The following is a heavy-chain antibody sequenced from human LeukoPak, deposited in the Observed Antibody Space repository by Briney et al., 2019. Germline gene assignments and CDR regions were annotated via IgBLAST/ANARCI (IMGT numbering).Heavy chain of an antibody. J-gene: IGHJ4*02. Sequence: SETLSLTCVVSGGSMIHSYWSWIRQSPGRGLEWMGLILNTGATHDNPSLVSRVTISVDTSKNQFSLKLTSVTAADTAVYFCARGRYYNNGYPFFDTWGQGILVTVSS. CDR2: ILNTGAT. CDR3: ARGRYYNNGYPFFDT. CDR1: GGSMIHSY. D-gene: IGHD5-18*01. V-gene: IGHV4-59*01.